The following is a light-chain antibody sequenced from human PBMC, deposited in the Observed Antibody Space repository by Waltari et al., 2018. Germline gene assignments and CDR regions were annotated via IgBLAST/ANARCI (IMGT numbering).Light chain of an antibody. CDR2: NTN. CDR1: SGSVSTTYY. CDR3: ALYMGRGIRV. V-gene: IGLV8-61*01. Sequence: QTVVTQEPAFSVSPGGTVTLTCGLNSGSVSTTYYPSWYQQTPGQAPRTLTYNTNMRSSGVPDRFSGSILGDKAALTITGAQADDECDYYCALYMGRGIRVFGGGTKLTVL. J-gene: IGLJ2*01.